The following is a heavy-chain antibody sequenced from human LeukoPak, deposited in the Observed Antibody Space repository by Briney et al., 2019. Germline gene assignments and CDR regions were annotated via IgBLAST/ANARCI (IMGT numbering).Heavy chain of an antibody. Sequence: GGSLRLSCAASGFTFSSYAMSWVRQAPGKGLEWVSSISSSSSYIYYADSVKGRFTISRDNAKNSLYLQMNSLRAEDTAVYYCARAGYYDSSGYYGMDVWGQGTTVTVSS. J-gene: IGHJ6*02. V-gene: IGHV3-21*01. CDR1: GFTFSSYA. CDR2: ISSSSSYI. D-gene: IGHD3-22*01. CDR3: ARAGYYDSSGYYGMDV.